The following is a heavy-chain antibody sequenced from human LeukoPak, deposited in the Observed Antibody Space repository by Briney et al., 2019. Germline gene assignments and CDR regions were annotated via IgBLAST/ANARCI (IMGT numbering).Heavy chain of an antibody. CDR1: GGSFSGYY. Sequence: SETLSLTCAVYGGSFSGYYWSWIRQPPGKGLEWIGEINHSGSTNYNPSLKSRVTISVDTSKNQFSLKLSSVTAADTAVYYCARAAVHSSSWVYYYYMDVWGKGTTVTVSS. V-gene: IGHV4-34*01. CDR3: ARAAVHSSSWVYYYYMDV. D-gene: IGHD6-13*01. CDR2: INHSGST. J-gene: IGHJ6*03.